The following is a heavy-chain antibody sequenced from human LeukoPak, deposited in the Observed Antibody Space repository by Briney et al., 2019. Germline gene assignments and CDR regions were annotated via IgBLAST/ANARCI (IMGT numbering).Heavy chain of an antibody. CDR2: INHSGST. Sequence: SETLSLTCAVYGGSFSGYYWSWIRQPPGKGLEWIGEINHSGSTNYNPSLKSRVTISVDTSKNQFSLKLSSVTAADTAVYYCARGLGSAGPFDYWGQGTLVTVSS. V-gene: IGHV4-34*01. CDR3: ARGLGSAGPFDY. CDR1: GGSFSGYY. J-gene: IGHJ4*02.